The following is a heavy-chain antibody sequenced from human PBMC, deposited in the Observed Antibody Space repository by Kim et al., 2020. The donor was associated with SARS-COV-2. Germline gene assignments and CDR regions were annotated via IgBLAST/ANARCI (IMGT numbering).Heavy chain of an antibody. D-gene: IGHD3-3*01. CDR2: IIPIFGTA. V-gene: IGHV1-69*13. J-gene: IGHJ6*02. Sequence: SVKVSCKASGGTFSSYAISWVRQAPGQGLEWMGGIIPIFGTANYAQKFQGRVTITADESTSTAYMELSSLRSEDTAVYYCAGDSPKPVSSDQRKNRXYDFWXXXYYXYXXXVWGQGTTVXVSS. CDR1: GGTFSSYA. CDR3: AGDSPKPVSSDQRKNRXYDFWXXXYYXYXXXV.